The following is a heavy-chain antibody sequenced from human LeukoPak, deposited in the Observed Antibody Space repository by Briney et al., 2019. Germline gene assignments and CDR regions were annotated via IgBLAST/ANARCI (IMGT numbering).Heavy chain of an antibody. D-gene: IGHD3-22*01. CDR1: GFTFSSYA. J-gene: IGHJ3*02. Sequence: GGSLRLSCAASGFTFSSYAMSWVRQAPGKGLEWVSTIGGSGAGTYYADSVKGRFTISRDNSKNTLSLQMNSLRAEDAAVYYCARDIPSLDSSGYYDWAPGAFDIWGQGTMVTVSS. V-gene: IGHV3-23*01. CDR2: IGGSGAGT. CDR3: ARDIPSLDSSGYYDWAPGAFDI.